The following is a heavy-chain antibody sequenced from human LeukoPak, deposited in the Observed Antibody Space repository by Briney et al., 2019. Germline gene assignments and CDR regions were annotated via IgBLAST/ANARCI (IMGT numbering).Heavy chain of an antibody. CDR1: GFTFSSYW. V-gene: IGHV3-7*01. CDR2: IKQDGSEK. Sequence: GGSLRLSCAASGFTFSSYWMSWVRQAPGKGLEWMANIKQDGSEKYYVDSVKGRFTISRDNAKNSLYLQMNSLRAEDTAVYYCARDQGYYDSSGYYPHGMDVWGQGTTVTVSS. CDR3: ARDQGYYDSSGYYPHGMDV. D-gene: IGHD3-22*01. J-gene: IGHJ6*02.